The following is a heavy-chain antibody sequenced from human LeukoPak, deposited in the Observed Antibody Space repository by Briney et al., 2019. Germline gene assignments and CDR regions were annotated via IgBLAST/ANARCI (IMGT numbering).Heavy chain of an antibody. CDR3: ARESINYYDSSGYFDY. CDR2: INPNSGGT. Sequence: ASVKVSCKASGYTFTGYYMHWVRQAPGQGLEWMGRINPNSGGTNYAQKFKGRVTMTRDTSISTAYMELSRLRSDDTAVYYCARESINYYDSSGYFDYWGQGTLVTVSS. J-gene: IGHJ4*02. V-gene: IGHV1-2*06. CDR1: GYTFTGYY. D-gene: IGHD3-22*01.